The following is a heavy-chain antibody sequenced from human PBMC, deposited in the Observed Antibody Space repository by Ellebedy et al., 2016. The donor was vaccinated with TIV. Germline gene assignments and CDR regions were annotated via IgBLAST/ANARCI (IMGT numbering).Heavy chain of an antibody. CDR2: IYHSGST. CDR1: GGSISSGGYS. CDR3: ARAEGTVTTQGGYFDY. D-gene: IGHD4-17*01. Sequence: SETLSLTXAVSGGSISSGGYSWSWIRQPPGKGLEWIGYIYHSGSTYYNPSLKSRVTISVDRSKNQFSLKLSSVTAADTAVYYCARAEGTVTTQGGYFDYWGQGTLVTVSS. V-gene: IGHV4-30-2*01. J-gene: IGHJ4*02.